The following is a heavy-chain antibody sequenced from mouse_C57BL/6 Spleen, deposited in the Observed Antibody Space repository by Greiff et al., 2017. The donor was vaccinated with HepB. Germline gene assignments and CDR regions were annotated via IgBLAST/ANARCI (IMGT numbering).Heavy chain of an antibody. J-gene: IGHJ1*03. Sequence: QVQLQQSGAELVRPGASVKLSCKASGYTFTDYYINWVKQRPGQGLEWIARIYPGSGNTYYNEKFKGKATLTAEKSSSTAYMQLSSLTSEDSAVYICARRTVVAHWYFDVWGTGTTVTVSS. CDR2: IYPGSGNT. V-gene: IGHV1-76*01. CDR3: ARRTVVAHWYFDV. D-gene: IGHD1-1*01. CDR1: GYTFTDYY.